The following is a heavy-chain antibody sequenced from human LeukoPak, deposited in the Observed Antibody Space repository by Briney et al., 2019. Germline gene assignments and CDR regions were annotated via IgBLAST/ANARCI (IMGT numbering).Heavy chain of an antibody. V-gene: IGHV4-34*01. Sequence: SETLSLTCAVYGGSLSGYYWSWIRQPPGKGLEWIGEINHSGSTNYNPSLKSRVTISVDTSKNQFSLKLSSVTAADTAVYYCARTHLITIFGVVTDNWFDPWGQGTLVTVSS. J-gene: IGHJ5*02. CDR3: ARTHLITIFGVVTDNWFDP. CDR2: INHSGST. D-gene: IGHD3-3*01. CDR1: GGSLSGYY.